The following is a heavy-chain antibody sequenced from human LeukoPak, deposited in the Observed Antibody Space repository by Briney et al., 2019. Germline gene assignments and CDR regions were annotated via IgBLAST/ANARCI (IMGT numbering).Heavy chain of an antibody. V-gene: IGHV1-2*07. CDR1: GFTFNGYY. CDR2: TNPKSGGT. Sequence: ASVKVSCKASGFTFNGYYIHFVRQAPAQGLEWMGWTNPKSGGTKYAHDSQGRVIMTRDRPITTVYMELRSLRSDDAAVYYCARGASLTYYYDSSGFYSFDYWGQGSLVTVSS. D-gene: IGHD3-22*01. J-gene: IGHJ4*02. CDR3: ARGASLTYYYDSSGFYSFDY.